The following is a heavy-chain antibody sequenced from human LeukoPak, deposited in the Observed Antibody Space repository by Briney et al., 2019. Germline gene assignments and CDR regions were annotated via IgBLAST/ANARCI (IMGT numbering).Heavy chain of an antibody. J-gene: IGHJ3*01. Sequence: PEGSVRLSCAGSGFTFSSYSMNWVRQAPGKGLEWVSSMGSSGTNGYYADSVKGRFTISRDNAKNSLFLQMNSLRAEDSALYYCVRELGAPAAGAFDLWGQGTLLTVST. CDR3: VRELGAPAAGAFDL. CDR1: GFTFSSYS. V-gene: IGHV3-21*01. CDR2: MGSSGTNG. D-gene: IGHD3-3*02.